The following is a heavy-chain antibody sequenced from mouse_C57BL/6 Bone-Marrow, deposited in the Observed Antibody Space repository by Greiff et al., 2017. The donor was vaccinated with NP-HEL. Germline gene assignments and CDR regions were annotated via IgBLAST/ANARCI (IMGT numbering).Heavy chain of an antibody. CDR3: ARRTY. Sequence: EVQLVESGGDLVKPGGSLKLSCAASGFTFSSYGMSWVRQTPDKRLEWVATISSGGSYTYYLDSVKGRFTISRDNAKNTLYLQMSSLKSEDTAMYYCARRTYWGQGTLVTVSA. CDR2: ISSGGSYT. V-gene: IGHV5-6*01. J-gene: IGHJ3*01. CDR1: GFTFSSYG.